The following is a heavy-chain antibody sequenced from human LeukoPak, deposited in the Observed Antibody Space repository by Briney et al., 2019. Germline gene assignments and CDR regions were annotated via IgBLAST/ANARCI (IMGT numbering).Heavy chain of an antibody. D-gene: IGHD3-22*01. J-gene: IGHJ3*02. CDR1: GDSISSGDYY. CDR3: ARGPYSYDSSGAFDI. CDR2: ISRSGST. Sequence: SQTLSLTCTVSGDSISSGDYYWSWIRQPAGKGLEWIGRISRSGSTNYNPSLKSRVTISVDTSKNQFSLKLSSVTAADTAVYFCARGPYSYDSSGAFDIWGQGTMVTVSS. V-gene: IGHV4-61*02.